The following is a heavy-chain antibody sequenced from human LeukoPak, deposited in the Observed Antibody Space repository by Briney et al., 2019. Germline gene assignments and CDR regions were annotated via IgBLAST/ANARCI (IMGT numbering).Heavy chain of an antibody. CDR2: ISAYNGNT. V-gene: IGHV1-18*01. J-gene: IGHJ4*02. CDR1: GYTFTSYG. CDR3: ACRAGGAVIKQGFDY. D-gene: IGHD3-16*02. Sequence: ASVKVSCKASGYTFTSYGISWVRQAPGQGLEWMGWISAYNGNTNYAQKLQGRVTMTTDTSTSTAYMELRSLRSDDTAVYYCACRAGGAVIKQGFDYWGQGTLVTVSS.